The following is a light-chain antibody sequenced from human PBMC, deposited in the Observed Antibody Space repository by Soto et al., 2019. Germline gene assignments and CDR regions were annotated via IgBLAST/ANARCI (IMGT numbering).Light chain of an antibody. Sequence: QAVVTQPPSASGTPGQRVIISCSGSTSNIGTNFVYWYQQLPGTAPKLLIYRNNQRPSGVPDRFSGSKSGTSASLAISGLRSEDEADYYCAAWDVSLSAVLFGGGTKLTVL. J-gene: IGLJ2*01. CDR3: AAWDVSLSAVL. CDR1: TSNIGTNF. V-gene: IGLV1-47*01. CDR2: RNN.